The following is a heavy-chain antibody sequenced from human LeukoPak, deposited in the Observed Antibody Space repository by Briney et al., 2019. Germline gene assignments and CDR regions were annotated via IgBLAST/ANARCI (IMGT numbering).Heavy chain of an antibody. J-gene: IGHJ3*02. Sequence: SVKVSCKASGGTFSSYAISWVRQAPGQGLEWMGGIIPIFGTANYAQKFQGRVTITADESTSTAYMELSSLRSEDTAVYYCARAPRRYSGSFGAFDIWGQGTMVTVSS. V-gene: IGHV1-69*13. CDR3: ARAPRRYSGSFGAFDI. CDR2: IIPIFGTA. CDR1: GGTFSSYA. D-gene: IGHD1-26*01.